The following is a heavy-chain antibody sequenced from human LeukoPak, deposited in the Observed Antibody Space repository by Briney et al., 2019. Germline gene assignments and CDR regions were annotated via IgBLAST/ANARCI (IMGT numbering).Heavy chain of an antibody. Sequence: SETLSLTCTVSGGSISSSRYYWGWIRQPPGKGLEWIGSIYYSGSTYYNPSLQSRVTISIDTSKNQFSLKLSSVIAADTAVYYCAGILLYSGSSGIDYWGQGILVTVSS. CDR2: IYYSGST. D-gene: IGHD6-6*01. V-gene: IGHV4-39*01. CDR1: GGSISSSRYY. J-gene: IGHJ4*02. CDR3: AGILLYSGSSGIDY.